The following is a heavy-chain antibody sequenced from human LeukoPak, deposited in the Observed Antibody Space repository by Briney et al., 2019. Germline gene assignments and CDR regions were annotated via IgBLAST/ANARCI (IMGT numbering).Heavy chain of an antibody. V-gene: IGHV4-34*01. J-gene: IGHJ4*02. Sequence: SETLSLTCGVYGESFSDYYWTWIRQAPGKGLEWIGDIHHTGSINFNPSLKSRVTISVDTSMTQFSLKMNAMTAADTAVYFCARQVGLEKAADNYDGYGSYHVPAFYFDSWGQGTRVSVST. CDR3: ARQVGLEKAADNYDGYGSYHVPAFYFDS. CDR1: GESFSDYY. D-gene: IGHD3-22*01. CDR2: IHHTGSI.